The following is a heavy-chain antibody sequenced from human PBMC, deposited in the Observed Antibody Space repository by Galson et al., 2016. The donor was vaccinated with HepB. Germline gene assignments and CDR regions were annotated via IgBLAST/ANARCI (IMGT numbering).Heavy chain of an antibody. CDR2: VDDLGNT. J-gene: IGHJ4*02. Sequence: SETLSLTCTVSGGSVGSGHYFWSWIRQSAGKGLEWIGNVDDLGNTNYNPSLQRRVSISPDTSKNQFSLRLGSVTAADTAIYYCARARGRQLFAYWGQGTRVSVSS. V-gene: IGHV4-61*01. D-gene: IGHD6-13*01. CDR1: GGSVGSGHYF. CDR3: ARARGRQLFAY.